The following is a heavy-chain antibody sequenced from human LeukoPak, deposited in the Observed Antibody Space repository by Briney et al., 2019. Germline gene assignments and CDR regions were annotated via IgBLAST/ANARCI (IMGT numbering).Heavy chain of an antibody. D-gene: IGHD2-15*01. V-gene: IGHV5-51*01. CDR3: ARQEYCSGGSCYTWFDP. Sequence: GETLKISCKGSGYSINNYWIGWVRQMPGKGLEWMGIIYPADSDIRYSPSFQGQVTISADKSISTAYLQWSSLKASDTAIYYCARQEYCSGGSCYTWFDPWGQGTLVIVSS. CDR1: GYSINNYW. CDR2: IYPADSDI. J-gene: IGHJ5*02.